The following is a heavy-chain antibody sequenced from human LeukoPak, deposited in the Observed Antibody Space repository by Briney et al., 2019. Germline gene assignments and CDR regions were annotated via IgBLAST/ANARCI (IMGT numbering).Heavy chain of an antibody. CDR1: GGTFSSYA. CDR3: ARDKYSGSSLYNWFDP. Sequence: ASVKVSCKASGGTFSSYAISWVRQAPGQGLEWMGRIIPILGIANYAQKFQGRVTITADKSTSTAYMELSSLRSEDTAVYYCARDKYSGSSLYNWFDPWGQGTLVTVSS. V-gene: IGHV1-69*04. J-gene: IGHJ5*02. D-gene: IGHD6-6*01. CDR2: IIPILGIA.